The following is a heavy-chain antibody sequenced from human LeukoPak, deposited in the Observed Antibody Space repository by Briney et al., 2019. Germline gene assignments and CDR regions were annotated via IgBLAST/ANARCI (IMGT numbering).Heavy chain of an antibody. CDR1: GFTFSSYG. CDR2: IRYDGSNK. V-gene: IGHV3-30*02. Sequence: GGSLRLSCAASGFTFSSYGMHWVRQAPGKRLEWVAFIRYDGSNKYYADSVKGRFTISRDNSKNTLYLQMNSLRAEDTAVYYCAKALGIAAAIDPWGQGTLVTVSS. D-gene: IGHD6-13*01. J-gene: IGHJ5*02. CDR3: AKALGIAAAIDP.